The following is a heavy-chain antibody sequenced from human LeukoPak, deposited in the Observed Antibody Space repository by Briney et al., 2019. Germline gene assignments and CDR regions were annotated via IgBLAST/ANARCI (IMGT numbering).Heavy chain of an antibody. CDR1: GFTFSSYS. J-gene: IGHJ3*02. CDR3: ARDRTTYYYDSSGYVDAFDI. D-gene: IGHD3-22*01. Sequence: GGSLRLSCAASGFTFSSYSMNWVRQAPGKGLEWVSSISSSSSYIYYADSVKGRFTISRDNAKNSLYLQMNSLRAEDTAVYYCARDRTTYYYDSSGYVDAFDIWGQGTMVTVSS. CDR2: ISSSSSYI. V-gene: IGHV3-21*01.